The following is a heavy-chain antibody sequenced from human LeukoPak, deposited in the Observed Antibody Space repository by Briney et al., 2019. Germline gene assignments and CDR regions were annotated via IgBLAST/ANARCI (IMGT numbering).Heavy chain of an antibody. J-gene: IGHJ4*02. Sequence: GGSLRLSCAASGFTFSNYGMHWVRQAPGKGLEWVAVISYDGSNKYYADSVKGRFTISRDNSKNTLCLQMNSLRAEDTAVYYCAKEGSRYFDQGGEFDYWGQGTLVTVSS. D-gene: IGHD3-9*01. V-gene: IGHV3-30*18. CDR3: AKEGSRYFDQGGEFDY. CDR2: ISYDGSNK. CDR1: GFTFSNYG.